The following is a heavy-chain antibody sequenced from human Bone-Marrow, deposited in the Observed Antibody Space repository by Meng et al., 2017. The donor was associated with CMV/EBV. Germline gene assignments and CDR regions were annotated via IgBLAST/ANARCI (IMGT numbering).Heavy chain of an antibody. J-gene: IGHJ4*02. CDR2: IYYSGST. CDR3: ASRGEDIVVVPTGN. Sequence: SETLSLTCTVSGGSISSSSYYWGWIRQPPGKGLEWIGSIYYSGSTYYNPSLKSRFTISVDTSKNQFSLKMSSVTAADTAVYYCASRGEDIVVVPTGNWGQGTLVTVSS. D-gene: IGHD2-2*01. CDR1: GGSISSSSYY. V-gene: IGHV4-39*07.